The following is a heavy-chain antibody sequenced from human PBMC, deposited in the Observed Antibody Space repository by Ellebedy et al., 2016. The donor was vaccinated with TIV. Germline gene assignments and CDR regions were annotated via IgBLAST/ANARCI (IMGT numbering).Heavy chain of an antibody. Sequence: SCKASGGTFSSYAISWVRQTPGKGLEWIGEVYHSGHTNYNPSLKSRVTISIDKSKNQFSLQLNSMTAADTAVYYCARDWTRGGGYNVSWFDPWGQGTLVTVSS. CDR1: GGTFSSYAI. CDR3: ARDWTRGGGYNVSWFDP. J-gene: IGHJ5*02. V-gene: IGHV4/OR15-8*02. D-gene: IGHD5-24*01. CDR2: VYHSGHT.